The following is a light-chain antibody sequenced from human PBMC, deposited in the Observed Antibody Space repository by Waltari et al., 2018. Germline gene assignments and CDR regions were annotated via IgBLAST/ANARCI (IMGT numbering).Light chain of an antibody. V-gene: IGKV3-11*01. J-gene: IGKJ4*01. CDR3: QQRSNWPLT. CDR2: DAS. CDR1: QSVGSS. Sequence: EIVLTQSPATLSLSPGEGATLSCRASQSVGSSLAWYQQKPGQAPRLLISDASNRATGSPARFSGSGSGTDFTLTIITLEPEDFAVYYCQQRSNWPLTFGGGTKVEIK.